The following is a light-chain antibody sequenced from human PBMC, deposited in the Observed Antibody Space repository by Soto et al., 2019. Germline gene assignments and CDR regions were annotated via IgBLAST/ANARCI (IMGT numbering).Light chain of an antibody. CDR3: SSNAGSHNLV. Sequence: QSALTQPPSASGTPGQSVTIPCTGTSSDVGDYNYVSWYQQHPGKAPKLMIYEVSRRPSGVPDRFSGSKSGNPASLTVSGLQAEDEADYYCSSNAGSHNLVFGGGTKLTVL. J-gene: IGLJ2*01. CDR2: EVS. CDR1: SSDVGDYNY. V-gene: IGLV2-8*01.